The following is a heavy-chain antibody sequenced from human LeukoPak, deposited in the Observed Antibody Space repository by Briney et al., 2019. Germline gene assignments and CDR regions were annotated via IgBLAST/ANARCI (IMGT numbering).Heavy chain of an antibody. D-gene: IGHD6-13*01. CDR1: GFTFSVYA. Sequence: PGGSLRLSCAGSGFTFSVYAMNWVRQAPGKGLEWVSSISSSSSYIYYADSVKGRFTISRDNAKNSLYLQMNSLRAEDTAVYYCARVRESSSWAHFDYWGQGTLVTVSS. CDR3: ARVRESSSWAHFDY. CDR2: ISSSSSYI. V-gene: IGHV3-21*01. J-gene: IGHJ4*02.